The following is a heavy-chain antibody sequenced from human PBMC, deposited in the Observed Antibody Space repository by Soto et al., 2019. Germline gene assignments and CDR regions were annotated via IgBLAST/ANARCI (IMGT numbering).Heavy chain of an antibody. J-gene: IGHJ6*02. CDR3: ARHRMGERRYVDWSTTKYYYGMDV. CDR1: RGSVSSGSFY. CDR2: IYYGGST. Sequence: KTSETLSLTCTVSRGSVSSGSFYWAWIRQPPGKGLEWIGSIYYGGSTHYNPSLKSRVSISVDTSKNQFSLKLTSVTAADTAVDYCARHRMGERRYVDWSTTKYYYGMDVWGQETTVTVSS. V-gene: IGHV4-39*01. D-gene: IGHD3-9*01.